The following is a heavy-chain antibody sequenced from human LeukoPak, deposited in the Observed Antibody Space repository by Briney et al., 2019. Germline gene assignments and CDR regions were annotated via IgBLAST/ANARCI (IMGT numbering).Heavy chain of an antibody. D-gene: IGHD1-1*01. CDR3: ARGDRGTGQHFDY. Sequence: GGSLRLSCAASGFTVSNNYMTWVRQAPAQGMEWVSIIFAGVGTYYADSVRGRFTISRDNSKNTLYLQMNSLEAEDAAVYYCARGDRGTGQHFDYWGQGTLVTVS. CDR2: IFAGVGT. J-gene: IGHJ4*02. CDR1: GFTVSNNY. V-gene: IGHV3-53*01.